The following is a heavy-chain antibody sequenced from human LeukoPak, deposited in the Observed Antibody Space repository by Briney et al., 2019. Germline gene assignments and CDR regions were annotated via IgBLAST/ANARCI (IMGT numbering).Heavy chain of an antibody. CDR1: GFAFSSSW. CDR3: ARGDYGGLNY. CDR2: INWNGGST. J-gene: IGHJ4*02. V-gene: IGHV3-20*04. Sequence: TGGSLRLSCAASGFAFSSSWMHWVRQAPGRGLEWVSGINWNGGSTGYADSVKGRFTISRDNAKNSLYLQMNSLRAEDTALYYCARGDYGGLNYWGQGTLVTVSS. D-gene: IGHD4-23*01.